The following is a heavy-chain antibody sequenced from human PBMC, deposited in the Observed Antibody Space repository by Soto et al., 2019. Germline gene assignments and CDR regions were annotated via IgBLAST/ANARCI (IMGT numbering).Heavy chain of an antibody. Sequence: QVQLVESGGGVVQPGRSLRLSCAASGFTFSTYAMHWVRQAPGKGLEWVAVIWYDGSNEYYADCVKGRFRISRDNSKNTMYLQMDSLRADDTAVYYCARARVRGVPYFDYWGQGTLVTVSS. CDR1: GFTFSTYA. V-gene: IGHV3-33*01. D-gene: IGHD3-10*01. CDR3: ARARVRGVPYFDY. J-gene: IGHJ4*02. CDR2: IWYDGSNE.